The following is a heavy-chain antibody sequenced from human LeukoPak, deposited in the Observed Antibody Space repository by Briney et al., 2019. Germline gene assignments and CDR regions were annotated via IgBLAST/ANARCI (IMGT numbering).Heavy chain of an antibody. Sequence: SETLPLTCAVCGGSFSGYYWSWIRQPPGKGLEWIGEINHSGSTNYNPSLKSRVTISVDTSKNQFSLKLSSVTAADAAVYYCAREREAVVMDYWGQGTLVTVSS. CDR3: AREREAVVMDY. CDR1: GGSFSGYY. D-gene: IGHD4-23*01. J-gene: IGHJ4*02. V-gene: IGHV4-34*01. CDR2: INHSGST.